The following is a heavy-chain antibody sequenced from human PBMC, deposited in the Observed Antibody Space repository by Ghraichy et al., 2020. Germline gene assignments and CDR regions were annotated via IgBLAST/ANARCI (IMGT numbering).Heavy chain of an antibody. CDR1: GFTLSDYN. CDR3: ARASTVLRFYYYGGLDV. Sequence: GGSLRLSCVASGFTLSDYNMNWVRQSPGKGLEWVSYITTSGRTKFYADSVKGRFTISRDNAQNSLYLQMDSLRDDDTAQYYCARASTVLRFYYYGGLDVWRQGTTVTVSS. V-gene: IGHV3-48*02. J-gene: IGHJ6*02. D-gene: IGHD4-23*01. CDR2: ITTSGRTK.